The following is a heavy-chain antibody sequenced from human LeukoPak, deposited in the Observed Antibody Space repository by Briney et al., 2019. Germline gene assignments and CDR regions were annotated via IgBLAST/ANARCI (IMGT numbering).Heavy chain of an antibody. CDR3: ARDSPRKPTTVSDY. D-gene: IGHD4-17*01. CDR1: LYTLTSYA. V-gene: IGHV1-18*01. CDR2: ISAYNGNT. Sequence: ASVKVSRKPSLYTLTSYAISWVRQAPRQRLEWMGWISAYNGNTNYAQKLQGRLTMTTDTSTSTAYMELRSLRSDDTAVYYCARDSPRKPTTVSDYWGQGTLVTVSS. J-gene: IGHJ4*02.